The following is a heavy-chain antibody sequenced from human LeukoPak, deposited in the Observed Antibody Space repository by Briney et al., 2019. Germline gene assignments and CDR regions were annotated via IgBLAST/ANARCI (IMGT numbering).Heavy chain of an antibody. Sequence: GGSLKLSCAASGFNFVDYAMHWVRQVPGKGLEWVSGISYNSGTIVYADSVKGRFTISRDNARNSLYLQMNSLRAEDTAVYYCGSLDSREDSSSRWGPLDIWGQGTMVTVSS. J-gene: IGHJ3*02. CDR2: ISYNSGTI. D-gene: IGHD3-22*01. CDR1: GFNFVDYA. CDR3: GSLDSREDSSSRWGPLDI. V-gene: IGHV3-9*01.